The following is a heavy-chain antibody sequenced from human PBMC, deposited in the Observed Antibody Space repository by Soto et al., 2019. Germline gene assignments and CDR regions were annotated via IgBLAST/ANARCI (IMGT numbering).Heavy chain of an antibody. CDR1: GITVSSNY. D-gene: IGHD4-17*01. Sequence: EVQLVESGGGLVQSGGSLRLSCAASGITVSSNYMSWVRQAPGKGLEWVSVIYAGGSIYYADSVKGRFTISRDISKNTLYLHMNSLTTEDTAVYYCARGSTLTTPSWGQGTLVTVSS. CDR3: ARGSTLTTPS. J-gene: IGHJ5*02. CDR2: IYAGGSI. V-gene: IGHV3-66*01.